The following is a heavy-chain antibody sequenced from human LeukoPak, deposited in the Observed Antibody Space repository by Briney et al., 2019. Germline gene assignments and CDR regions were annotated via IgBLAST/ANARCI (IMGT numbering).Heavy chain of an antibody. J-gene: IGHJ4*02. V-gene: IGHV3-23*01. CDR3: AKSTRRTLGGDFDY. Sequence: PGGSLRLSCTASGFTFSSYAMSWVRQAPGKGLEWVSGISGSGSSSYYAESVKGRFTISRDNSKNTLYLQMNSLRAEDTAVYYCAKSTRRTLGGDFDYWGQGTLVTVSS. CDR2: ISGSGSSS. CDR1: GFTFSSYA. D-gene: IGHD1-14*01.